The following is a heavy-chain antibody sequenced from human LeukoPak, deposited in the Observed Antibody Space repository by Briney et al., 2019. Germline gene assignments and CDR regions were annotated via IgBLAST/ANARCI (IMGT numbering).Heavy chain of an antibody. CDR2: IIPIFGTA. J-gene: IGHJ4*02. D-gene: IGHD5-18*01. V-gene: IGHV1-69*13. CDR3: ARGYSYGYRYYFDY. CDR1: GYTFSSYA. Sequence: ASVKVSCKASGYTFSSYAISWVRQAPGQGLEWMGGIIPIFGTANYAQKFRGRVTITADESTSTAYMELSSLRSEDTAVYYCARGYSYGYRYYFDYWGQGTLVTVSS.